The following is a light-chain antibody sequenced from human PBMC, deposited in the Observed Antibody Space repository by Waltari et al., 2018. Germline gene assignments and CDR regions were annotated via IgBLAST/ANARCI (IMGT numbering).Light chain of an antibody. J-gene: IGLJ3*02. CDR3: CSYKRGATWV. CDR1: RSYVGGSDY. Sequence: QSVLTQPASVSGSPGQSITISCTGTRSYVGGSDYVSLYQQSPGKAPKLIIYDVVKRPSGVSTRFSASKSDHTASLTISGLQAEDEGDYYCCSYKRGATWVFGGGTALTVL. CDR2: DVV. V-gene: IGLV2-14*03.